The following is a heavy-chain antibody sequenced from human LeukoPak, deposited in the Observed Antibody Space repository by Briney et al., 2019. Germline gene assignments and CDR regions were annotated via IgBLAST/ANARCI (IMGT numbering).Heavy chain of an antibody. CDR3: ARGDTVMVTAVAGTGVDLDY. V-gene: IGHV3-48*03. CDR2: ISSSGGTK. J-gene: IGHJ4*02. Sequence: GGSLRLSCAASGFTFSSYEMNWVRQAPGKGLEWVSHISSSGGTKYYADSVKGRFTISRDNAKNSVYLQMNSLRAEDTAIYYCARGDTVMVTAVAGTGVDLDYWGQGTLSPSPQ. CDR1: GFTFSSYE. D-gene: IGHD6-19*01.